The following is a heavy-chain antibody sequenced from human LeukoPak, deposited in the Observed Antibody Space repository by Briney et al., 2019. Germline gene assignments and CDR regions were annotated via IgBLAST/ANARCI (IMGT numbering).Heavy chain of an antibody. CDR2: ISYSGNT. D-gene: IGHD3-10*01. J-gene: IGHJ4*02. CDR3: ARDLYGSGSLS. V-gene: IGHV4-59*01. CDR1: GGSISSYY. Sequence: SETLSLTCTVSGGSISSYYWSWIRQSPGKGLEWIGYISYSGNTNYNPSLKSRVTISVDTSKNQFSLKLSSVTAADTAVYYCARDLYGSGSLSWGQGTLVTVSS.